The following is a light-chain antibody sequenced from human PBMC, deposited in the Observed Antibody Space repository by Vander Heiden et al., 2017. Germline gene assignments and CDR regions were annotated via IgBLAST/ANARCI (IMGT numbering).Light chain of an antibody. CDR1: RSNVGNNA. V-gene: IGLV1-36*01. CDR2: YDD. CDR3: AAWDDSLNAVV. Sequence: QSVLTQPSSVSEPPRQRVSISCSGSRSNVGNNAVNWYQQLPGKAPKLLIYYDDLLPSGVSDRFSGSKSGTSASLAISGLQSEDEADYYCAAWDDSLNAVVFGGGTKLTVL. J-gene: IGLJ2*01.